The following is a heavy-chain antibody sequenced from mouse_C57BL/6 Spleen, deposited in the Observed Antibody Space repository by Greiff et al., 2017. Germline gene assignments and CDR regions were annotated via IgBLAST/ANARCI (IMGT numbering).Heavy chain of an antibody. CDR1: GYSITSGYY. CDR2: ISYDGSN. CDR3: ARANWAFDY. V-gene: IGHV3-6*01. J-gene: IGHJ2*01. Sequence: EVKLMESGPGLVKPSQSLSLTCSVTGYSITSGYYWNWIRQFPGNKLEWMGYISYDGSNNYNPSLKNRISITRDTSKNQFFLKLNSVTTEDTATYYCARANWAFDYWGQGTTLTVSS. D-gene: IGHD4-1*01.